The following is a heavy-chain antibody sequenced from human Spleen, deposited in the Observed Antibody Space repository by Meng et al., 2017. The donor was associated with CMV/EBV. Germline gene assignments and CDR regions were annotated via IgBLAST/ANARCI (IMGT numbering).Heavy chain of an antibody. CDR3: ARDSGRMEWLLSA. V-gene: IGHV3-21*01. D-gene: IGHD3-3*01. Sequence: GGSLRLSCAASGFTFSSHSLNWVRQAPGKGLEWVSTISSSGVDTYYADSLKGRFTISRDNARNSLYLQMNSLRVEDTAVYYCARDSGRMEWLLSAWGQGTLVTVSS. J-gene: IGHJ5*02. CDR1: GFTFSSHS. CDR2: ISSSGVDT.